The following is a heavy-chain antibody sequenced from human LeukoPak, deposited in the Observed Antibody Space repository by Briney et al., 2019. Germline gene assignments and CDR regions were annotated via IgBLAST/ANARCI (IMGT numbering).Heavy chain of an antibody. CDR2: ISGSGGST. CDR3: AKDMEVTPLYGYYYYGMDV. Sequence: GGSLRLSCAASGFTFSSYAMSWVRQAPGKGLEWVSAISGSGGSTYYADSVKGRFTLSRDNSKNTLYLQMSSLRAEDTAVYYCAKDMEVTPLYGYYYYGMDVWGQGTTVTVSS. V-gene: IGHV3-23*01. J-gene: IGHJ6*02. D-gene: IGHD2-21*02. CDR1: GFTFSSYA.